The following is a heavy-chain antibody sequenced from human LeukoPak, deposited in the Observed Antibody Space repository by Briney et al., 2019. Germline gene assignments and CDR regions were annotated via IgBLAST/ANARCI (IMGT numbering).Heavy chain of an antibody. D-gene: IGHD2-2*01. J-gene: IGHJ6*02. Sequence: GASVKVSCKASGYTFTGYYMHWVRQAPGQGLEWMGWINPNSGGTNYAQKFQGRVTMTRDTSISTAYMELSRLRSDDMAVYYCAREPGYCSSTSCFDSYYYYGMDVWGQGTTVTVSS. CDR1: GYTFTGYY. CDR2: INPNSGGT. CDR3: AREPGYCSSTSCFDSYYYYGMDV. V-gene: IGHV1-2*02.